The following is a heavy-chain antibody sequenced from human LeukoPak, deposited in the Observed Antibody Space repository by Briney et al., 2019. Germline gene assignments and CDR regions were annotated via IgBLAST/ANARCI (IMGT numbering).Heavy chain of an antibody. CDR2: IYYSGST. J-gene: IGHJ4*02. D-gene: IGHD3-10*01. CDR3: AKDQGSGSYYPYFDY. V-gene: IGHV4-59*01. Sequence: PSETLSLTCTVSGGSISSYYWSWIRQPPGKGLEWIGYIYYSGSTNYNPSLKSRVTISVDTSKNQFSLKLSSVTAADTAVYYCAKDQGSGSYYPYFDYWGQGTLVTVSS. CDR1: GGSISSYY.